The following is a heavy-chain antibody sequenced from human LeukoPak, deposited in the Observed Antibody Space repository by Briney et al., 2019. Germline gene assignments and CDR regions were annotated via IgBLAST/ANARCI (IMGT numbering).Heavy chain of an antibody. CDR3: ARAEIAAAVHDACDI. V-gene: IGHV1-69*05. J-gene: IGHJ3*02. Sequence: SVKVSCKASGGTFSSYAISWVRQAPGQGLEWMGGIIPIFGTANYAQKFQGRVTITTDESTSTAYMELSSLRSEDTAVYYCARAEIAAAVHDACDIWGQGTMVTVSS. CDR2: IIPIFGTA. CDR1: GGTFSSYA. D-gene: IGHD6-13*01.